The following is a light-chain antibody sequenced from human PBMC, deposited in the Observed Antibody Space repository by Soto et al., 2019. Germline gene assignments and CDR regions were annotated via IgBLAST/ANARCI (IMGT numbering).Light chain of an antibody. CDR1: QSISSW. V-gene: IGKV1-5*01. CDR2: DAS. CDR3: KQDNGYART. Sequence: IQIRTTLCTLTASVGDRVNKTSSASQSISSWLAWYQQKPGKAPKLLIYDASSLESGGPSRFSGGLSRTEVPLSITRLVPDDFLTYSCKQDNGYARTIGVGTKVDIK. J-gene: IGKJ4*01.